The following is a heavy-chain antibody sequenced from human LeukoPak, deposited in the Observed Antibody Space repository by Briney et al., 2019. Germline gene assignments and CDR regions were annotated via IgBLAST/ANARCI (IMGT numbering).Heavy chain of an antibody. CDR3: ARDRQLVRAFDI. CDR1: GFTFSSYS. Sequence: GGSLRLSCAASGFTFSSYSMNWVRQAPGKGLEWVSSISSSSSYIYYADSVKGRFTISRDNAKSSLYLQMNSLRAEDTAVYYCARDRQLVRAFDIWGQGTMVTVSS. D-gene: IGHD6-13*01. CDR2: ISSSSSYI. J-gene: IGHJ3*02. V-gene: IGHV3-21*01.